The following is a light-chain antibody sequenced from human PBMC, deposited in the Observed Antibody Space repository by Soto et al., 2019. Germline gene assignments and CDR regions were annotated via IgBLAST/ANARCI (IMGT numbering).Light chain of an antibody. CDR3: QQRNTWPPIT. J-gene: IGKJ5*01. V-gene: IGKV3D-20*02. CDR2: QTS. CDR1: QSVSSNY. Sequence: IVLTHSPGTLSLSPGDRATLSCRASQSVSSNYLAWYQQKPGQAPRLLIYQTSIRAAGIPARFSASGSGTDFTLTISDVQPEDFALYYCQQRNTWPPITFGQGTRLEIK.